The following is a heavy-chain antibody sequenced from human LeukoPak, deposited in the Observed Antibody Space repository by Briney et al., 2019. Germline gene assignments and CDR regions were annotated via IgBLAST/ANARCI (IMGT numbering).Heavy chain of an antibody. CDR3: AKVGAAAGTYHFSY. D-gene: IGHD6-13*01. J-gene: IGHJ4*02. CDR1: GFTFSSYA. V-gene: IGHV3-23*01. CDR2: ISGSVGST. Sequence: SGGSLTLSCAVSGFTFSSYAMSWVRQPPGKGLEWVASISGSVGSTYYADSVKGRLTISRDNSKNTLYLQMNSLRAEDTAVYYCAKVGAAAGTYHFSYWGQGTLVTVSS.